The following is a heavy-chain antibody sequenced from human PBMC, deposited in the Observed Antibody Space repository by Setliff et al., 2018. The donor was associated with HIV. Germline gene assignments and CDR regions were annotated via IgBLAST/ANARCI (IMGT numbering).Heavy chain of an antibody. Sequence: LSLTCTVSGGSISSHYWSWIRQPPGKGLEWIGSIYYTGSTYYNPSLKSRVTISVDTSKNQFSLKLSSVTAADTAVYYCARDVDHMMDVWGQGTTVTVSS. V-gene: IGHV4-59*05. CDR2: IYYTGST. J-gene: IGHJ6*02. CDR1: GGSISSHY. CDR3: ARDVDHMMDV.